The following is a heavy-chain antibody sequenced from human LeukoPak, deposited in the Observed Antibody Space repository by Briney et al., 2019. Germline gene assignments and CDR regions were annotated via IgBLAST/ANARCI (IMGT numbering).Heavy chain of an antibody. J-gene: IGHJ4*02. CDR3: AGGNSWPGLSY. CDR2: IFTAGST. D-gene: IGHD6-13*01. CDR1: GFTFRSLV. Sequence: GGSLRLSCAASGFTFRSLVMHWVRQAPGKGLEWVSVIFTAGSTYNADSVKGRFSISRDKSKNTLYLQMNTLRAEDTAVYFCAGGNSWPGLSYWGQGTLLTVSS. V-gene: IGHV3-53*01.